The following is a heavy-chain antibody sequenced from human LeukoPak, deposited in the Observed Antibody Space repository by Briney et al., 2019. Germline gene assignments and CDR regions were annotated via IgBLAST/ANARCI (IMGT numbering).Heavy chain of an antibody. V-gene: IGHV3-33*01. CDR2: IWYDGSNK. Sequence: GGSLRLSCAASGFTFSRYGMHWVRQAPGKGLEWVALIWYDGSNKYYAGSVKGRFAISRDNSKNTLYLQMNSLRAEDTAVYYCAREMRSYGPDYWGQGTLVTVSS. D-gene: IGHD5-18*01. J-gene: IGHJ4*02. CDR1: GFTFSRYG. CDR3: AREMRSYGPDY.